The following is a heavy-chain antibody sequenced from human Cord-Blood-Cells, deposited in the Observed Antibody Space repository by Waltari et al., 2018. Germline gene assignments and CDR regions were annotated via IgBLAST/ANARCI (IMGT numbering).Heavy chain of an antibody. CDR2: ISYDGSNK. J-gene: IGHJ4*02. CDR1: GFTFSSYG. CDR3: AKALRTYYYDSSGYYDLDY. D-gene: IGHD3-22*01. V-gene: IGHV3-30*18. Sequence: QVQLVESGGGVVQPGRSLRLSCAASGFTFSSYGMHWVRQAPGKGLEWVAVISYDGSNKYYADSVKGRFTSSRDNSKNTLYLQMNSLRAEDTAVYYCAKALRTYYYDSSGYYDLDYWGQGTLVTVSS.